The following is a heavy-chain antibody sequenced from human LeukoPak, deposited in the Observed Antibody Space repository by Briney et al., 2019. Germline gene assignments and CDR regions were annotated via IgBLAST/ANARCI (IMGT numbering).Heavy chain of an antibody. D-gene: IGHD2-2*01. CDR1: GFTFSSYA. J-gene: IGHJ6*03. CDR2: ISYDGNNK. V-gene: IGHV3-30*04. CDR3: AKDYCSSTSCFPLYYYYYMDV. Sequence: GGSLRLSCAASGFTFSSYAMHWVRQAPGKGLEWVAVISYDGNNKYYADSVKGRFTISRDNSKNTLYLQMNSLRAEDTAVYYCAKDYCSSTSCFPLYYYYYMDVWGKGTTVTISS.